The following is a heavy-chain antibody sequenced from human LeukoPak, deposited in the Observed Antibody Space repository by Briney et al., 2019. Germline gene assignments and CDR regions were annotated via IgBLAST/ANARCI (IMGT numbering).Heavy chain of an antibody. J-gene: IGHJ4*02. CDR3: ARTNSSSGWYDSDFDY. V-gene: IGHV6-1*01. CDR2: TYYRSKWYN. CDR1: GDSVSSNSAA. Sequence: SQTLSLTCAISGDSVSSNSAAWNWIRQSPSRGLEWLGSTYYRSKWYNDYAVSVKSRITINPDTSKNQFSLQLNSVTPEDTAVYYCARTNSSSGWYDSDFDYWGQGTLVTVSS. D-gene: IGHD6-19*01.